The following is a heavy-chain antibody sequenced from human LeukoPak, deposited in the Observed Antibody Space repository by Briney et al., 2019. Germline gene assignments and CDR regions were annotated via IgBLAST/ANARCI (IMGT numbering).Heavy chain of an antibody. J-gene: IGHJ4*02. V-gene: IGHV3-15*01. CDR1: GFTFSNAW. Sequence: GESLRLSCAASGFTFSNAWMSWVRQAPGKGLEWVGRIKSKPDGGAIDYAAPVKGRFIISRDDSKDMLYLQMNSLKTEDTGVYYCPREKLELRQFDYWGQGTLVTVSS. CDR2: IKSKPDGGAI. D-gene: IGHD1-26*01. CDR3: PREKLELRQFDY.